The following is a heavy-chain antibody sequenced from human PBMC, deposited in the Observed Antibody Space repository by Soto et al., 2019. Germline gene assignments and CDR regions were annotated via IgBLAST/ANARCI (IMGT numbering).Heavy chain of an antibody. CDR2: INSGSFSI. CDR1: GFTFSSYS. V-gene: IGHV3-21*01. Sequence: EVQLVESGGGLVKPGGSLRLSCAASGFTFSSYSMNWVRQAPGKGLEWVSSINSGSFSINYAHSVKGRFSISRDNAQNSLHLQMNNLRAEYTAVYYCARNESSNIYGMDVWGQGTTVTVSS. D-gene: IGHD6-6*01. CDR3: ARNESSNIYGMDV. J-gene: IGHJ6*02.